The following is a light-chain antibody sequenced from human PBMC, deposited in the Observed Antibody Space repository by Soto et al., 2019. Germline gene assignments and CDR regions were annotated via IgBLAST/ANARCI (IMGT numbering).Light chain of an antibody. CDR3: QQYNNWPLT. V-gene: IGKV3-15*01. J-gene: IGKJ4*01. Sequence: ELVLTQSPATLSLSPLETDPLSCRASQSVSSNLAWYQQKPGQAPRLLIYGASTRATGITARFSGSGSGTEFTLTISSLQSEDFAVYYCQQYNNWPLTFGGGTKVDIK. CDR2: GAS. CDR1: QSVSSN.